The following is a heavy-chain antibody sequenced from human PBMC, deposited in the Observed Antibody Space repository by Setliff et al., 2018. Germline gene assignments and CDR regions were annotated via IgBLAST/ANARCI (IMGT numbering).Heavy chain of an antibody. CDR2: ISNRNGET. J-gene: IGHJ4*02. CDR1: GYTLSNSI. CDR3: ARGGMAAAGRKGVFEY. V-gene: IGHV1-18*01. Sequence: ASVKVSCKASGYTLSNSILSWVRQAPGQGLEWMGWISNRNGETNYAQMFQGRVTMTTDTSTSTAYMEVNSVTSDDTAIYYCARGGMAAAGRKGVFEYWGQGTVVTVSS. D-gene: IGHD6-13*01.